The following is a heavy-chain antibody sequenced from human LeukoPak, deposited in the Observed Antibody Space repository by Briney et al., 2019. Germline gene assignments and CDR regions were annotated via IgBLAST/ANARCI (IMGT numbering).Heavy chain of an antibody. V-gene: IGHV4-34*01. CDR1: GGSFSGYY. CDR2: INHSGSI. Sequence: SETLSLTCAVYGGSFSGYYWSWIRQPPGKGLEWIGEINHSGSINCNPSPKSRVTISVNTSKKQFSLKLSSVTAADTAVYYCARPVVTPSYYYYYIDVWGKGTTVTISS. J-gene: IGHJ6*03. CDR3: ARPVVTPSYYYYYIDV. D-gene: IGHD4-23*01.